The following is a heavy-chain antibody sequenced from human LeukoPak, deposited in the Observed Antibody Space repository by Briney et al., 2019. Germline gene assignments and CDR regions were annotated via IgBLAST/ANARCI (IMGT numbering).Heavy chain of an antibody. V-gene: IGHV1-69*13. CDR1: GGTFSSYA. CDR3: ASQTLRGYSYGLADAFDI. J-gene: IGHJ3*02. Sequence: GASVKVSCKAPGGTFSSYAISWVRQAPGQGLEWMGGIIPIFGTANYAQKFQGRVTITADESTSTAYMELSSLRSEDTAVYYCASQTLRGYSYGLADAFDIWGQGTMVTVSS. CDR2: IIPIFGTA. D-gene: IGHD5-18*01.